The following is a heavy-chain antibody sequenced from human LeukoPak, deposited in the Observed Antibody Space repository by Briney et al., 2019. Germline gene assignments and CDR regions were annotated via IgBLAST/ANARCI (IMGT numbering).Heavy chain of an antibody. V-gene: IGHV3-64*01. J-gene: IGHJ4*02. D-gene: IGHD6-13*01. CDR1: GFTFSSYA. Sequence: GGSLRLSCAASGFTFSSYAMHWVRQAPGKGLEYVSAISSNGGSTYYANSVKGRFTISRDNSKNTLYLQMGSLRAEDMAVYYCARDLSITKYSSSWPKGPFDYWGQGTLVTVSS. CDR3: ARDLSITKYSSSWPKGPFDY. CDR2: ISSNGGST.